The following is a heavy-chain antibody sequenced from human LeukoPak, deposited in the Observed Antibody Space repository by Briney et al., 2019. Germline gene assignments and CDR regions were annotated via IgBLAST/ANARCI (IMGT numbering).Heavy chain of an antibody. Sequence: SETLSLTCTVSGGSISSHYWSWIRQPPGKGLEWIGYIYYSGSTNYNPSLKSRVTISVDTSKNQFSLKLSSVTAADTAVYHCARDNPGYSSSWYPHSWFDPWGQGTLVNVSS. D-gene: IGHD6-13*01. CDR2: IYYSGST. CDR3: ARDNPGYSSSWYPHSWFDP. CDR1: GGSISSHY. V-gene: IGHV4-59*11. J-gene: IGHJ5*02.